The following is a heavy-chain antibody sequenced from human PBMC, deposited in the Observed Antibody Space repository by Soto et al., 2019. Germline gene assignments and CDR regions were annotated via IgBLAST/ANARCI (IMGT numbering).Heavy chain of an antibody. V-gene: IGHV4-34*01. J-gene: IGHJ4*02. D-gene: IGHD6-13*01. CDR3: ARGLRIRPQQRTYYFDS. CDR2: INHSGNT. Sequence: QVQLQQWGAGLLKPSETLSLTCAISGASSFSGYYWSWIRQSPGKGLEWIGEINHSGNTNYNPSLKSRVTISLDTSKIQVSLKVNSVTAADTAVYYCARGLRIRPQQRTYYFDSWGQGTLVTVSS. CDR1: GASSFSGYY.